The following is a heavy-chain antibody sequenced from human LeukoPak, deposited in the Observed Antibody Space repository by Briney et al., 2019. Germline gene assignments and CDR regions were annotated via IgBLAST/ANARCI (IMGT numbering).Heavy chain of an antibody. CDR3: AKGSIVGAYFWVPFDY. Sequence: PGRSLRLSCAASGFTFSSYAMSWVRQAPGKGLEWVSAISGSGGSTYYADSVKGRFTISRDNSKNTLYLQMNSLRAEDTAVYYCAKGSIVGAYFWVPFDYWGQGTLVTVSS. V-gene: IGHV3-23*01. J-gene: IGHJ4*02. D-gene: IGHD1-26*01. CDR1: GFTFSSYA. CDR2: ISGSGGST.